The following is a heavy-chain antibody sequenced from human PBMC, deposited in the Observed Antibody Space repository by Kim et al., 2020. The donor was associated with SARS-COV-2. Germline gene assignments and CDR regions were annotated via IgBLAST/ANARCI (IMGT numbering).Heavy chain of an antibody. CDR1: GYSFTYYW. CDR2: IYPGDSDT. J-gene: IGHJ6*02. V-gene: IGHV5-51*01. D-gene: IGHD6-13*01. CDR3: ARQSSNWAGVEDGMDV. Sequence: GESLKISCKGSGYSFTYYWIGWVRQMPGKGLEWMGIIYPGDSDTRYSPFFQGQVTISADKSISTAYLQWSSLKASDTAMYYCARQSSNWAGVEDGMDVWGQGTTVTVSS.